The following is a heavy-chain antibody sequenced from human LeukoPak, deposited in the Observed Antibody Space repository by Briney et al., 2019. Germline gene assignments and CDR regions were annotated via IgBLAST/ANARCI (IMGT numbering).Heavy chain of an antibody. D-gene: IGHD4-23*01. CDR1: GFTSNNYW. Sequence: PGGSLRLSCVASGFTSNNYWMAWVRQAPGKGLEWVANINKDGSTKQYVGSVKGRFTISRDNAKKSLLLQMTSLRAEDSALYYCARDDGGNLDYWGQGTLVTVSS. J-gene: IGHJ4*02. CDR3: ARDDGGNLDY. CDR2: INKDGSTK. V-gene: IGHV3-7*01.